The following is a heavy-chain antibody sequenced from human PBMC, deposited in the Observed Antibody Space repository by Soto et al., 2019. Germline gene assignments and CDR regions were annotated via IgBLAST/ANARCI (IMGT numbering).Heavy chain of an antibody. J-gene: IGHJ5*02. D-gene: IGHD1-7*01. CDR3: ARGVSWYSWNYDQYNWFEP. CDR2: GNPNSGNT. Sequence: QVQLVQSGAEVKKPGASVKVSCKASGYTFTSYDINWVRQATGQGLEWMGWGNPNSGNTGYAQKFQGRVTITRNTSISTAYMELSSLRSEDTAVYYCARGVSWYSWNYDQYNWFEPWGQGTLVTVSS. V-gene: IGHV1-8*01. CDR1: GYTFTSYD.